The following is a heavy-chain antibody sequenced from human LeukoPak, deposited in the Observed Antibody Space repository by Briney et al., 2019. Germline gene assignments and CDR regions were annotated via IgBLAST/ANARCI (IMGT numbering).Heavy chain of an antibody. D-gene: IGHD3-16*01. CDR3: ARARGRSINDAFDI. J-gene: IGHJ3*02. CDR2: ISSSGSTI. Sequence: HPGGSLRLSCAASGFTFSSYEMNWVRQAPGKGLEWVSYISSSGSTIYYADSVKGRFTISRDNAKNSLYLQMNSLRAEDTAVYYCARARGRSINDAFDIWGQGTMVTVSS. CDR1: GFTFSSYE. V-gene: IGHV3-48*03.